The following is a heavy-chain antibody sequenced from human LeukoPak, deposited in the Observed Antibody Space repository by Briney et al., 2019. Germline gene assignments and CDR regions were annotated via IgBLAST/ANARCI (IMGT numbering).Heavy chain of an antibody. D-gene: IGHD2-15*01. Sequence: PSETLSLTCAVSGYSISSGYYGGWTPQPPGKGLEWIGSIYHTGSTAYRLSLESRVTTSVDTSTNQFSLNLSSVSAADTAVYYGARVSRTTGYSIENYFDYWGQGILVTVSS. V-gene: IGHV4-38-2*01. CDR2: IYHTGST. CDR3: ARVSRTTGYSIENYFDY. J-gene: IGHJ4*02. CDR1: GYSISSGYY.